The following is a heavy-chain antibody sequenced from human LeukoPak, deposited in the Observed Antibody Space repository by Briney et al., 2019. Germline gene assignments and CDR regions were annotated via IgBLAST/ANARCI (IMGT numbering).Heavy chain of an antibody. J-gene: IGHJ4*02. V-gene: IGHV3-21*01. CDR2: ISTGSSYI. CDR3: ARGYCSGGTCYSGAFVFDH. CDR1: GFTFSTYS. Sequence: PGGSLRLSCAASGFTFSTYSMHWVRQAPGKGLEWVSSISTGSSYIYYADSMKGRFTISRDDAKNSLYLQMNSLRAEDTAVYYCARGYCSGGTCYSGAFVFDHWGQGTLITVSS. D-gene: IGHD2-15*01.